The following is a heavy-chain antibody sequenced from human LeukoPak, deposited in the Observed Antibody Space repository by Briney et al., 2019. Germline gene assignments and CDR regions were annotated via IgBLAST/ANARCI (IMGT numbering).Heavy chain of an antibody. CDR3: AGVDEGGYDSSYYFDY. D-gene: IGHD5-12*01. CDR1: GGSISSYY. V-gene: IGHV4-4*07. J-gene: IGHJ4*02. Sequence: SETLSLTCTVSGGSISSYYWSWIRQPAGKGLEWIGRIYTSGSTNYNPSLKSRVTMSVDTSKNQFSLKLSSVTAADTAVYYCAGVDEGGYDSSYYFDYWGQGTLVTVSS. CDR2: IYTSGST.